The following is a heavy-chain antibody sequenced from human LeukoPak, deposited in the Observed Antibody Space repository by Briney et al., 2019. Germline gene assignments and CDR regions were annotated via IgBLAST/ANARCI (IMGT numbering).Heavy chain of an antibody. D-gene: IGHD6-19*01. J-gene: IGHJ4*02. CDR2: ISSSSSTI. CDR1: RFTFSIFA. V-gene: IGHV3-48*01. CDR3: ARDRGGWPDY. Sequence: KTGGSLRLSCAASRFTFSIFAMNWVRQAPGKGLEWLSYISSSSSTIYYADSVKGRFTISRDNAKNSLYLQLNSLRPEDTGLYYCARDRGGWPDYWGQGTLVTVSS.